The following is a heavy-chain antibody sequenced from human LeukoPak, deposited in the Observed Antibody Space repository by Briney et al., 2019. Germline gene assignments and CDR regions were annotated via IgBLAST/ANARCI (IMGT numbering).Heavy chain of an antibody. J-gene: IGHJ4*02. Sequence: SETLSLTCTVSGGSISSSSYYWGWIRQPPGKGLEWIGSIYYSGSTYYNPSLKSRVTISVDTSKNQFSLKLSSVTAADTAVYYCARGRSGWETFDYWGQGTLVTVSS. CDR3: ARGRSGWETFDY. V-gene: IGHV4-39*07. D-gene: IGHD6-19*01. CDR1: GGSISSSSYY. CDR2: IYYSGST.